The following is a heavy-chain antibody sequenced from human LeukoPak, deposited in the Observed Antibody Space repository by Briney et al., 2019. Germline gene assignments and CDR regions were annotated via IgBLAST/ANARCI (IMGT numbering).Heavy chain of an antibody. CDR1: GFTVSSDA. V-gene: IGHV3-23*01. J-gene: IGHJ4*02. CDR2: ISGSGGST. CDR3: AKTPGIAAAGYDLYYFDS. Sequence: PGGSLRLSCAASGFTVSSDAMSWVRQAPGKGLEWVSGISGSGGSTYYADSVKGRFTISRDNSKDTLYLQLNSLRAEDTAVYYCAKTPGIAAAGYDLYYFDSWGQGTLVTVSS. D-gene: IGHD6-13*01.